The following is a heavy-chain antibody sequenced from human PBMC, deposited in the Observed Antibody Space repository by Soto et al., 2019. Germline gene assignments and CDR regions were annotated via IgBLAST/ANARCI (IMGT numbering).Heavy chain of an antibody. Sequence: GESLKISCKGSGYSFTSYCISWVRQMPGKGLEWMGIIYPGDSDTRYSPSFQGQVTISADKSISTAYLQWSSLKASDTAMYYCARLWAYYDYVWGSYSPRAHAFDIWGPGTM. CDR1: GYSFTSYC. D-gene: IGHD3-16*01. J-gene: IGHJ3*02. CDR3: ARLWAYYDYVWGSYSPRAHAFDI. V-gene: IGHV5-51*01. CDR2: IYPGDSDT.